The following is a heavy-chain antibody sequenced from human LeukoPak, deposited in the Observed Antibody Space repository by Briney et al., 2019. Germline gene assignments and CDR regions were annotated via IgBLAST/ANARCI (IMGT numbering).Heavy chain of an antibody. D-gene: IGHD3-22*01. V-gene: IGHV4-34*01. Sequence: SETLSLTCAVYGGSFSGYYWSWIRQPPGKGLEWIGEINHSGSTNYNPSLKSRVTISVDTSKNQFSLNLNSVTAADTAVYFCARGPYSYDSSGAFDIWGQGTMVTVSS. CDR1: GGSFSGYY. J-gene: IGHJ3*02. CDR2: INHSGST. CDR3: ARGPYSYDSSGAFDI.